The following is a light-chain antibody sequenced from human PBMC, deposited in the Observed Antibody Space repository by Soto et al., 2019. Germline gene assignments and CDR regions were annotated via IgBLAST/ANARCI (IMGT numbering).Light chain of an antibody. Sequence: QSALTQPPSASGTPGQRVSISCSGSSTNIGRNSISWYQNLPGTAPKLLIYTNNQRPSGVPARFSGSKSGTSASLATSGLQSEDEADYYCAAWDDSLSGWVFGGGTKVTVL. CDR3: AAWDDSLSGWV. V-gene: IGLV1-44*01. CDR2: TNN. CDR1: STNIGRNS. J-gene: IGLJ3*02.